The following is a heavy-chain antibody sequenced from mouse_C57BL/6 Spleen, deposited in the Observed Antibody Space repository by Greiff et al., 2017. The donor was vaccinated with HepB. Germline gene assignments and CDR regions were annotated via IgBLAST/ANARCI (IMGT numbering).Heavy chain of an antibody. CDR1: GFSLTSYA. V-gene: IGHV2-9-1*01. J-gene: IGHJ4*01. CDR2: IWTGGGT. Sequence: VKLVESGPGLVAPSQSLSITCTVSGFSLTSYAISWVRQPPGKGLEWLGVIWTGGGTNYNSALKSSRSISKDNSKIQVFLKMNSLHTDDTARYCCSRGAYAMGYWGQGTSVTVSS. CDR3: SRGAYAMGY.